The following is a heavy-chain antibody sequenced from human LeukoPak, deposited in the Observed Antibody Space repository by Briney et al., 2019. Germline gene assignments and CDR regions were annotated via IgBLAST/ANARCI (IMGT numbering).Heavy chain of an antibody. Sequence: PSETLSLTCTVSDGSISSGDYYWSWIRQPPGKGLEWIGYIYYSGSTYYNSSLKSRVTISVDTSKNQFSLKLSSVTAADTAVYYCARGAAILGRFQGPPILTGYYIVRDNWFDPWGQGTLVTVSS. CDR1: DGSISSGDYY. CDR3: ARGAAILGRFQGPPILTGYYIVRDNWFDP. D-gene: IGHD3-9*01. CDR2: IYYSGST. J-gene: IGHJ5*02. V-gene: IGHV4-30-4*08.